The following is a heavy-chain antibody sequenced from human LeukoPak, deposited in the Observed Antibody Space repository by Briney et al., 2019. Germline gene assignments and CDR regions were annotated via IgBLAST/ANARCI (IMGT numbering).Heavy chain of an antibody. CDR3: ARDRHKYNYDSGGYPPY. V-gene: IGHV3-48*01. CDR1: GFTFSSYS. CDR2: ISSSSSTI. D-gene: IGHD3-22*01. Sequence: GGSLRLSCAASGFTFSSYSMLWVRQAPGKGLEWVSYISSSSSTIYYADSVKGRFTISRDNAKNSLYLQMNTLRAEDTAVYYCARDRHKYNYDSGGYPPYWGQGTLVTVSS. J-gene: IGHJ4*02.